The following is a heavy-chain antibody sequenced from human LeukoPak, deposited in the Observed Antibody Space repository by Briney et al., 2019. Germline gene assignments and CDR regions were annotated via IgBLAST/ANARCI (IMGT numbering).Heavy chain of an antibody. J-gene: IGHJ5*02. CDR3: ARDYYYDNDWFDP. Sequence: GGSLRLSCAASGFTFSSYAMHWVRQAPGKGLEWVAVISYDGSNKYYADSVKGRFTISRDNSKNTLYLRMNSLRAEDTAVYYCARDYYYDNDWFDPWGQGTLVTVSS. CDR1: GFTFSSYA. CDR2: ISYDGSNK. D-gene: IGHD3-22*01. V-gene: IGHV3-30*04.